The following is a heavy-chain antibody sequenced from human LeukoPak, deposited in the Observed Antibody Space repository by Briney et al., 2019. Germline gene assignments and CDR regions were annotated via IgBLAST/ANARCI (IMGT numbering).Heavy chain of an antibody. CDR1: GFDFSSNW. V-gene: IGHV3-74*01. J-gene: IGHJ4*02. Sequence: GGSLRLSCAASGFDFSSNWMHWVRHAPGQGLVWVSRIKGDGISTNYADSVKGRFTISRDIAKNMLYLQMNSLRAEDTGVYYCAKDHYWSIDYWGRGTLVTVPS. CDR2: IKGDGIST. D-gene: IGHD3-3*01. CDR3: AKDHYWSIDY.